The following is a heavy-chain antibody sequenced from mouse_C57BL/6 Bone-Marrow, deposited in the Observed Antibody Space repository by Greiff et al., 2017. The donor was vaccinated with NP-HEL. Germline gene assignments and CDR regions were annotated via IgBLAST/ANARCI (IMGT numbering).Heavy chain of an antibody. CDR1: GYTFTSYW. D-gene: IGHD1-1*01. V-gene: IGHV1-52*01. Sequence: VQLQQPGAELVRPGSSVKLSCKASGYTFTSYWMHWVKQRPIQGLEWIGNIDPSDSETHYNQKFKDKATLTVDKSSSTAYMQLSSLTSEDSAVYYCARGREYYYGPYFDYGGKGTTLTVSA. CDR2: IDPSDSET. CDR3: ARGREYYYGPYFDY. J-gene: IGHJ2*01.